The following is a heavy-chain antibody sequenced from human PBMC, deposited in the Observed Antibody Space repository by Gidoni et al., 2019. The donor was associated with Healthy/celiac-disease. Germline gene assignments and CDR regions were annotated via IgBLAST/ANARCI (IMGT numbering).Heavy chain of an antibody. V-gene: IGHV3-9*01. CDR3: AKGAPFDRHSKGADY. CDR2: ISWNSGSI. Sequence: EVQLVESGGGLVQHGRSLRLSCAASGFTFDDYAMHWVRQAPGKGLEWVSGISWNSGSIGYADSVKGRFTISRDNAKNSLYLQMNSLRAEDTALYYCAKGAPFDRHSKGADYWGQGTLVTVSS. J-gene: IGHJ4*02. D-gene: IGHD2-21*02. CDR1: GFTFDDYA.